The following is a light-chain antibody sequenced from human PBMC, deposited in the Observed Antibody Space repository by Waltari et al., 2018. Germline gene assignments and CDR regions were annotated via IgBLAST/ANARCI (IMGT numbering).Light chain of an antibody. J-gene: IGKJ1*01. CDR1: QSISSD. V-gene: IGKV1-39*01. CDR2: DAS. Sequence: DIQMTQSPSSLAASVGDRVTITCRASQSISSDLNWYQQRPGKAPKRLIYDASSLQGGAPTKFSGSGSGTEFTLTISSLQPEDFATYYCQQSYSLPWTFGQGTNVEVK. CDR3: QQSYSLPWT.